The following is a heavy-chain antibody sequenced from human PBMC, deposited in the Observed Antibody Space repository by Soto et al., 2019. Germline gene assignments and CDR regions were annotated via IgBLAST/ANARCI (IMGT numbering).Heavy chain of an antibody. CDR2: IKTKIEGETT. CDR1: GLSISSAW. Sequence: QLVESGGGLVRPGGSLRLSCSASGLSISSAWMNWVRQAPGKGLEWVGRIKTKIEGETTHYAAPVNGRFTVSRDDSKTMLYLQMNSLKADDTALYYCTAGSVEGVWGQGTRVTVSS. D-gene: IGHD2-15*01. CDR3: TAGSVEGV. J-gene: IGHJ6*02. V-gene: IGHV3-15*07.